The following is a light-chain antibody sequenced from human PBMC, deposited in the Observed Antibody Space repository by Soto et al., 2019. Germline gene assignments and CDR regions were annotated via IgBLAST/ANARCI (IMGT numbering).Light chain of an antibody. V-gene: IGLV2-14*01. J-gene: IGLJ2*01. CDR3: CSYTSISTGVL. CDR1: ISDVYDYKY. CDR2: EVS. Sequence: QSALTQPASVSGSPGQSITISCTATISDVYDYKYVSWYQQHPGKAPKLIIYEVSNRPSGVSHRFSGSKSGNTASLTISGLQAEDEADYYCCSYTSISTGVLFGGGTKLTVL.